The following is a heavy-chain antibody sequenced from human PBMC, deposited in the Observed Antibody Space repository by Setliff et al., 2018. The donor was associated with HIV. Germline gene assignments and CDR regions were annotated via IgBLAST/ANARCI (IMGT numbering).Heavy chain of an antibody. J-gene: IGHJ4*02. D-gene: IGHD3-3*01. CDR1: GGSFSGYY. V-gene: IGHV4-34*01. CDR3: ARHRVRDSWRGLGGTLDY. CDR2: IDHSGST. Sequence: PSETLSLTCAVYGGSFSGYYWSWIRQAPGKGLEWIGEIDHSGSTNYNPSLKSRVTISVDTSKNHFSLKLRSVTAADTAMYYCARHRVRDSWRGLGGTLDYWGQGTRVTVSS.